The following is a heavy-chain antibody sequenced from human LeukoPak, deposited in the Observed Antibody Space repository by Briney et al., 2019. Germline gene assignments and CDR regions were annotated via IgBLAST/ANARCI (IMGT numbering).Heavy chain of an antibody. CDR2: THYSGRT. D-gene: IGHD6-19*01. CDR1: GGSISSGDYY. J-gene: IGHJ5*02. Sequence: SETLSLTCTVSGGSISSGDYYWSWIRQPPGKGPEWIGYTHYSGRTYYNPSLRSRLTISADTSKNQFSLKLSSVTAADTAVYYCARHTYSSKRYNWFDPWGQGTLVTVSS. V-gene: IGHV4-30-4*08. CDR3: ARHTYSSKRYNWFDP.